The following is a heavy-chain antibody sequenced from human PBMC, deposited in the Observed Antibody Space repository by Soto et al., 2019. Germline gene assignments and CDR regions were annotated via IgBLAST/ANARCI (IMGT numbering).Heavy chain of an antibody. D-gene: IGHD1-20*01. CDR1: GYTFTGYY. J-gene: IGHJ4*02. CDR2: INPNSGGT. CDR3: ARGLNLYYFDY. Sequence: GASVNVSCKASGYTFTGYYMHWVRQAPGQGLEWMGWINPNSGGTNYAQKFQGWVTMTRDTSISTAYMELSRLRSEDTAVYYCARGLNLYYFDYWGQGTLVTGSS. V-gene: IGHV1-2*04.